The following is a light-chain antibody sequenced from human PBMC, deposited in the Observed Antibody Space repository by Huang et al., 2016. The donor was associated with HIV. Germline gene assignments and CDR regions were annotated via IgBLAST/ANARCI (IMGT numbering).Light chain of an antibody. J-gene: IGKJ1*01. CDR1: QDITSY. V-gene: IGKV1-6*01. CDR2: AAA. Sequence: AIQLTQSPSSLSASVGDRVTITCRASQDITSYLAWYQQKPGKAPKLLISAAATLHSGVPLRFSGSGSGTDFTLTIISLQPEDCATYYCLQDFNYPRTFGQGTRVEIK. CDR3: LQDFNYPRT.